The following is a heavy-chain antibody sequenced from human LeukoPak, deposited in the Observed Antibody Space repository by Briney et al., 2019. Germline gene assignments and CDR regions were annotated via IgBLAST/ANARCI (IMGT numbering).Heavy chain of an antibody. V-gene: IGHV1-18*01. D-gene: IGHD1-1*01. CDR1: GFVFTSYG. CDR2: ISANDGKT. J-gene: IGHJ4*02. Sequence: ASVNVSCKASGFVFTSYGFTWVRQAPGQGLEWMGWISANDGKTHYSEKHQGRVTMSTDTVTSTAYMELRSLRSDDTAVYYCARELHVERDDYWGQGTLVTVSS. CDR3: ARELHVERDDY.